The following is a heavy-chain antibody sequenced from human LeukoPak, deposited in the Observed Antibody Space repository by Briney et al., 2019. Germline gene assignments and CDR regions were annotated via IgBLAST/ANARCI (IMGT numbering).Heavy chain of an antibody. CDR1: GFTFSTYW. CDR3: ARDTYRFDDY. J-gene: IGHJ4*02. CDR2: INEDGGDK. V-gene: IGHV3-7*01. Sequence: GGSLRFSCAASGFTFSTYWMTWVRQAPGKGLGWVASINEDGGDKYYVDSLKGRFTISRDNAKNSLYLQMNSLRAEDTAVYYCARDTYRFDDYWGQGTLLTVSS.